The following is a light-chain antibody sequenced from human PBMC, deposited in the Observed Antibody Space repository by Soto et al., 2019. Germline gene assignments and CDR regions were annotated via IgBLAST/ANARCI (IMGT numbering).Light chain of an antibody. CDR2: DAS. Sequence: DIQMTQSPSTLSASVGARVTITSRASQSITRWLAWYQKKPGEAPKLMXYDASSLESGVPSRFSGSGSGTEFTLTISSLQPDDFATYYCQQYNHYSGLTFGGGTKVDI. CDR1: QSITRW. J-gene: IGKJ4*01. V-gene: IGKV1-5*01. CDR3: QQYNHYSGLT.